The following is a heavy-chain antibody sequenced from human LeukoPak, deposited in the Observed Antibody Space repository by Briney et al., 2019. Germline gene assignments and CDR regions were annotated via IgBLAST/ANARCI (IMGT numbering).Heavy chain of an antibody. V-gene: IGHV1-18*04. Sequence: ASVKVSCKASGYTFTSYGISWVRQAPGQGLEWMGWISAYNGNTNYAQKLQGRVTMTTDTSTRTAYMELRSLRSDDTAVYYCARDPGGYGSGSYGGDYWGQGTLVTVSS. CDR2: ISAYNGNT. J-gene: IGHJ4*02. D-gene: IGHD3-10*01. CDR1: GYTFTSYG. CDR3: ARDPGGYGSGSYGGDY.